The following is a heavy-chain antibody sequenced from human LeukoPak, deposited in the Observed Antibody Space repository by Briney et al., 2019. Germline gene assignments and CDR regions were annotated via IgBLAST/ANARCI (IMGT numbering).Heavy chain of an antibody. CDR2: ISSSSSYI. V-gene: IGHV3-21*01. J-gene: IGHJ6*02. CDR1: GFTFSSYS. D-gene: IGHD4-17*01. CDR3: ARETAVTNYYYYGMDV. Sequence: GGSLRLSCAASGFTFSSYSMNWVRQAPGKGLEWVSSISSSSSYIYYADSVKGRFTISRDNAKNSLYLQMNSLRAEDTAVYYCARETAVTNYYYYGMDVWGQGTTVTVSS.